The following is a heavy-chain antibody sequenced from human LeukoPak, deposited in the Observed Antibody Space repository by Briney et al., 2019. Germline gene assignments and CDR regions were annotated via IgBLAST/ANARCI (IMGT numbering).Heavy chain of an antibody. D-gene: IGHD1-14*01. CDR1: GGSFSGYY. J-gene: IGHJ1*01. CDR2: INHSGST. CDR3: ARVPAWIPNRYFQH. V-gene: IGHV4-34*01. Sequence: SETLSLTCAVYGGSFSGYYWSWIRQPPGKGLEWIGEINHSGSTNYNPSLKSRVTISVDTSKTQFSLKLSSVTAADTAVYYCARVPAWIPNRYFQHWGQGTLVTVSS.